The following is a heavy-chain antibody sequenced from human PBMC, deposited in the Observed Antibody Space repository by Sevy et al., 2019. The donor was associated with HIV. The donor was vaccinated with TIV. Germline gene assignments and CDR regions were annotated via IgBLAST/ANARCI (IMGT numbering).Heavy chain of an antibody. CDR1: GFTFSDYY. Sequence: GGSLRLSCAASGFTFSDYYMTWIRQAPGKGLEWVSYISNSGTTIYYADSVKGRFTISRDNAKNSLYLQMNSLRSEDTAVYYCAITPPQGGYSGLQDYWGQGTLVTVSS. CDR3: AITPPQGGYSGLQDY. CDR2: ISNSGTTI. J-gene: IGHJ4*02. D-gene: IGHD5-12*01. V-gene: IGHV3-11*01.